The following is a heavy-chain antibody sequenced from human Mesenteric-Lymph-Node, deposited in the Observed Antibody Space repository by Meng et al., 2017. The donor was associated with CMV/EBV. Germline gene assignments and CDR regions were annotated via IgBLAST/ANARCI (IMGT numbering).Heavy chain of an antibody. CDR1: GFTFSSYW. CDR2: TKNDGTFT. J-gene: IGHJ4*02. CDR3: GDFEAG. Sequence: GGSLRLSCAASGFTFSSYWMHWVRQVPGKGLVWVSSTKNDGTFTACADSVKGRFTVSRDNAKSTVYLQMNSLTVEDAAVYYCGDFEAGWGQGTLVTVSS. D-gene: IGHD3-3*01. V-gene: IGHV3-74*01.